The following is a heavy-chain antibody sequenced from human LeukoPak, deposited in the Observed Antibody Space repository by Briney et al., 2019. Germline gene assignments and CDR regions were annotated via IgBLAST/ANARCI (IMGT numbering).Heavy chain of an antibody. V-gene: IGHV3-30*19. D-gene: IGHD2-2*01. J-gene: IGHJ6*03. CDR3: ARDWRLVVVPAARGYYMDV. CDR1: GFTFSSYG. CDR2: ISYDGSNK. Sequence: GGSLRLSCAASGFTFSSYGMHWVRQAPGKGLEWVAVISYDGSNKYYADSVKGRFTISRDNSKNTLYLQMNSLRAEDTAVYYCARDWRLVVVPAARGYYMDVWGKGTTVTVSS.